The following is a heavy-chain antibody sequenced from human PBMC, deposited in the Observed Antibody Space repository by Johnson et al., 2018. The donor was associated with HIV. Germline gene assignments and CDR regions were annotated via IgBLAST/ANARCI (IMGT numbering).Heavy chain of an antibody. CDR1: GFTFTNYA. CDR2: ISYDGSNG. D-gene: IGHD3-10*01. Sequence: QVQLVESGGGLVQPGGSLRLSCAASGFTFTNYAIHWVRQAPGKGLEWVAVISYDGSNGNYADSVKGRFTISRDNSKNTLYLQMNSLRAEDTAVFYCARGLWFRERSRLFDIWGQGTMVTVSS. CDR3: ARGLWFRERSRLFDI. V-gene: IGHV3-30*04. J-gene: IGHJ3*02.